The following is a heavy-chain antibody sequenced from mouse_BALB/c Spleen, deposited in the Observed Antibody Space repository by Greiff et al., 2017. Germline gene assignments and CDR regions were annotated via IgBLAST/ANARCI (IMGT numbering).Heavy chain of an antibody. CDR1: GYAFTNYL. CDR2: INPGRGGT. CDR3: ASYSNYAWFAY. V-gene: IGHV1-54*01. J-gene: IGHJ3*01. D-gene: IGHD2-5*01. Sequence: VQLQQSGAELVRPGTSVKVSCKASGYAFTNYLIEWVKQRPGQGLEWIGVINPGRGGTNYNEKFKGKATLTADKSSSTAYMQLSSLTSDDSAVYFCASYSNYAWFAYWGQGTLVTVSA.